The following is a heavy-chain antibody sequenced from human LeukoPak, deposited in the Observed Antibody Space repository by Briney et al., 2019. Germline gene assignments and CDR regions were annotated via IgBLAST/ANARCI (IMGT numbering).Heavy chain of an antibody. Sequence: GGSLRLSCAASGFTVSSNYMSWVRQAPGKGLEWVSVIYSGGSTYYADSVKGRFTISRDNSKNTLYLQMNSLRAEDTAVYYCARATGVADYAPDWGQGTLVTVSS. V-gene: IGHV3-53*01. J-gene: IGHJ4*02. CDR1: GFTVSSNY. D-gene: IGHD3-16*01. CDR3: ARATGVADYAPD. CDR2: IYSGGST.